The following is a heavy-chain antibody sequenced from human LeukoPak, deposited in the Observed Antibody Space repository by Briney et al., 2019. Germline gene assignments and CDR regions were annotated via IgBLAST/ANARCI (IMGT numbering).Heavy chain of an antibody. D-gene: IGHD2-2*01. Sequence: GGSLRLSCAASGFTFSSYSMNWVRQAPGKGLEWVSSISSSSSYIYYADSVKGRFTISRDNAKNSLYLQMNSLRAEDTAVYYCASGCSSTSCYRVRDYWGQGTLVTVSS. CDR1: GFTFSSYS. J-gene: IGHJ4*02. V-gene: IGHV3-21*01. CDR2: ISSSSSYI. CDR3: ASGCSSTSCYRVRDY.